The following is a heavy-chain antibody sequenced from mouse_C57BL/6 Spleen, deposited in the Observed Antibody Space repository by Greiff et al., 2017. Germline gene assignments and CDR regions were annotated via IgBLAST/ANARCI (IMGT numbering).Heavy chain of an antibody. J-gene: IGHJ4*01. Sequence: VQRVESGPELVKPGASVKISCKASGYAFSSSWMNWVKQRPGKGLEWIGRIYPGDGDTNYNGKFKGKATLTADKSSSTAYMQLSSLTSEDSAVYFCARFTTVVARAMDYWGQGTSVTVSS. CDR3: ARFTTVVARAMDY. V-gene: IGHV1-82*01. CDR1: GYAFSSSW. D-gene: IGHD1-1*01. CDR2: IYPGDGDT.